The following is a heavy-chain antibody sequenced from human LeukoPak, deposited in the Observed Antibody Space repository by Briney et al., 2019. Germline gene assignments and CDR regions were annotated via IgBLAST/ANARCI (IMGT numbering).Heavy chain of an antibody. Sequence: RASVKVSCKASGYTFTGYGISWVRQAPGQGLEWMGWISAYNGNTNYAQKLQGRVTMTTDTSTSTAYMELRSLRSDDTAVYYCARDGKDSEYSSSWTDYWGQGTLVTVSS. CDR3: ARDGKDSEYSSSWTDY. D-gene: IGHD6-6*01. V-gene: IGHV1-18*01. J-gene: IGHJ4*02. CDR2: ISAYNGNT. CDR1: GYTFTGYG.